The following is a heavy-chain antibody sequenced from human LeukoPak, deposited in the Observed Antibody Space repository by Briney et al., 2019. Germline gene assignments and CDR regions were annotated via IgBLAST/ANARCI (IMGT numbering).Heavy chain of an antibody. V-gene: IGHV4-34*01. CDR2: INHSGST. Sequence: SETLSLTCAVYGGSFSGYYWSWIRQPPGKGLEWIGEINHSGSTNYNPSLKSRVTISVDTSKNRFSLKLSSVTAADTAVYYCARGPESPVEMATIARLFDPWGQGTLVTVSS. J-gene: IGHJ5*02. CDR1: GGSFSGYY. D-gene: IGHD5-24*01. CDR3: ARGPESPVEMATIARLFDP.